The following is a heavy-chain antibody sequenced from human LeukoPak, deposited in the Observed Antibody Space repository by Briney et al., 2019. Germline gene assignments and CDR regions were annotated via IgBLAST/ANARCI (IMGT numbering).Heavy chain of an antibody. Sequence: SETLSLTCTVSGDPISGYSDYKWTWIRQPPGKGLQWIGYVYYSGSTNYNPSLRSRVTTSVDTSKNQFSLKSTSVTAADTAVYYCAREYSGFDHWGQGTLVTVSS. D-gene: IGHD1-26*01. CDR3: AREYSGFDH. V-gene: IGHV4-61*08. CDR1: GDPISGYSDY. J-gene: IGHJ4*02. CDR2: VYYSGST.